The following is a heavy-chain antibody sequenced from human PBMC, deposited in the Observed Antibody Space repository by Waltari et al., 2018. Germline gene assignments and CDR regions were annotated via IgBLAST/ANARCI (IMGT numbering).Heavy chain of an antibody. V-gene: IGHV1-69*13. CDR2: IIPIYGQS. CDR1: GGTFKNYA. J-gene: IGHJ4*02. Sequence: QVHLVQSGTELKKPGSSVRVSCRDSGGTFKNYAVTWVRPPPGQGLEWMGSIIPIYGQSNYAQNFQGRLTIAADDSTDTVYMDLSGLRSEDTATYYCATLNSADRDYWGQGTLVTVSP. CDR3: ATLNSADRDY.